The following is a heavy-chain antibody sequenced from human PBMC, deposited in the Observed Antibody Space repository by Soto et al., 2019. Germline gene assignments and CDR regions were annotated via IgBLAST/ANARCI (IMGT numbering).Heavy chain of an antibody. CDR2: IYYSGST. Sequence: SETLSLTCTVSGGSISTYYWSWIRQPPGKGLEWLGYIYYSGSTTYNPSLKGRVTISVDTSKNQFSLKLSSVTAADTAVYYCARLNDCGGGTCHWFHDYWGPGTLVTVSS. D-gene: IGHD2-15*01. V-gene: IGHV4-59*08. CDR3: ARLNDCGGGTCHWFHDY. CDR1: GGSISTYY. J-gene: IGHJ4*02.